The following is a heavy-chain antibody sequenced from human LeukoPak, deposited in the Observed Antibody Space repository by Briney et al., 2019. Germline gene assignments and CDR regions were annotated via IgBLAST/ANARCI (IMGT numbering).Heavy chain of an antibody. D-gene: IGHD3-9*01. Sequence: SRVTISVDTSKNQFSLKLSSVTAADTAVYYCASALSYYDILTGYRPYAFDIWGQGTMVTVSS. J-gene: IGHJ3*02. CDR3: ASALSYYDILTGYRPYAFDI. V-gene: IGHV4-39*07.